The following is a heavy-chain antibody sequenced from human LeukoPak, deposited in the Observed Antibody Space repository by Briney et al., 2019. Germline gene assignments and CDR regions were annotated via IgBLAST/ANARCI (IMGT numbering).Heavy chain of an antibody. CDR1: GFTFSSYA. J-gene: IGHJ6*03. D-gene: IGHD2-15*01. Sequence: PGGSLRLSCAASGFTFSSYAMHWVRQAPGKGLEYVSAISSNGGSTYYANSVKGRFTISRDNSKNTLYLQMGSLRAEDMAVYYCARDPERDCSGGSCYGSYYYYYYMDVWGKGTTVTISS. CDR2: ISSNGGST. CDR3: ARDPERDCSGGSCYGSYYYYYYMDV. V-gene: IGHV3-64*01.